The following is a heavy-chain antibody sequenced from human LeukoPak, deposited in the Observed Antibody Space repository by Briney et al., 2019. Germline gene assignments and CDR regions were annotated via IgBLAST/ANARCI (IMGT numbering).Heavy chain of an antibody. CDR1: GDSISSPLYY. Sequence: SETLSLTCTVSGDSISSPLYYWGWIRQPPGKGLEWIGSIYYSGSTYYNPSPKSRVTISVDTSKNHFSLKLSSVTAADTAVYYCARSHTRGPEVALMDYWGQGTLVTVSS. J-gene: IGHJ4*02. CDR2: IYYSGST. D-gene: IGHD3-10*01. V-gene: IGHV4-39*02. CDR3: ARSHTRGPEVALMDY.